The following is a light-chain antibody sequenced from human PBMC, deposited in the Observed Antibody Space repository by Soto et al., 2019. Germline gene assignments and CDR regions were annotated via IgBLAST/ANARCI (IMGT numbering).Light chain of an antibody. Sequence: LNHSPSTLSLSARERATLSCRASQDISSYLGWYQQKPGQAPRLLIYEGSNRATGIPARFSGSGSGTDFTLTISSLEPDDFAVYYCQQRNNWQSFGQGTKV. CDR3: QQRNNWQS. V-gene: IGKV3-11*01. J-gene: IGKJ1*01. CDR2: EGS. CDR1: QDISSY.